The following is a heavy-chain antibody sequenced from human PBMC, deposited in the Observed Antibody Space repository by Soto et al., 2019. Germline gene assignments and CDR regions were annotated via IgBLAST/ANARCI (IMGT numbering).Heavy chain of an antibody. V-gene: IGHV6-1*01. CDR3: ARGRFNAFGI. J-gene: IGHJ3*02. D-gene: IGHD3-3*01. CDR2: TYYRSKWYN. CDR1: GDSVSSNSVA. Sequence: QVQLQQSGPGQVKPSQTLSLTCAISGDSVSSNSVAWNWVRQSPSRGLEWLGRTYYRSKWYNDYGVTVKGRITINPDTSKNQFSLQLNSVTPEDTAVYYCARGRFNAFGIWGQGTMVTVSS.